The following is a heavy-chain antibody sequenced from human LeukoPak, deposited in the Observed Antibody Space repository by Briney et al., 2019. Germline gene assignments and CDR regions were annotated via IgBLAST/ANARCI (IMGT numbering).Heavy chain of an antibody. J-gene: IGHJ4*02. CDR1: GGSFSGYY. D-gene: IGHD3-9*01. CDR2: INHSGST. Sequence: SETLSLTCAVYGGSFSGYYWSWIRQPPGKGLEWIGEINHSGSTNYNPSLKSRVTISVDTSKNQFSLKLSSVTAADTAVYYCARRALRYPSGRGGLDYWGQGTLVTVSS. V-gene: IGHV4-34*01. CDR3: ARRALRYPSGRGGLDY.